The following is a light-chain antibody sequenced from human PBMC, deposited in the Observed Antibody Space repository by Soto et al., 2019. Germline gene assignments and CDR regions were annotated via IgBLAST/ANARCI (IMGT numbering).Light chain of an antibody. CDR2: DAS. Sequence: EIMLTQSRGTLSLSPGERATLSCRASQSVSSSSLAWYQQKPGQAPRLLIYDASSRATGIPDRFSGGGSGTDFTLTISRLGPEDFAVYYCQQYGSSPRTFGQGTKVDIK. CDR1: QSVSSSS. CDR3: QQYGSSPRT. V-gene: IGKV3-20*01. J-gene: IGKJ1*01.